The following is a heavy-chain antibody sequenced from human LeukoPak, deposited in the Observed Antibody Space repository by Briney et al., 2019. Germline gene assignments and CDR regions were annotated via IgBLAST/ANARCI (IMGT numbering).Heavy chain of an antibody. D-gene: IGHD3-3*01. V-gene: IGHV3-11*04. CDR3: ARRYDLWSGYYGWFDP. CDR2: ISISGYST. J-gene: IGHJ5*02. Sequence: GGSLRLSCAASGFTFNNYYTSWIRRAPGKGLEWISYISISGYSTYYADSVKGRFTISRDNAKNSLYLQMNNLRPEDTAFYYCARRYDLWSGYYGWFDPWGQGTLVTVSS. CDR1: GFTFNNYY.